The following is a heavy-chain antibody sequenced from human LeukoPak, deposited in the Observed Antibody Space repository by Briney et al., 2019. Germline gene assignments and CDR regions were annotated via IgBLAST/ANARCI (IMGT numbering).Heavy chain of an antibody. Sequence: ASVKVSCKASGYTFTSYGISWVRQAPGQRLEWMGWINAGNGNTKYSQKFQGRVTITRDTSASTAYMELSSLRSEDTAVYYCARGWSAAAGTYYYYYGMDVWGQGTTVTVSS. V-gene: IGHV1-3*01. CDR3: ARGWSAAAGTYYYYYGMDV. CDR1: GYTFTSYG. CDR2: INAGNGNT. D-gene: IGHD6-13*01. J-gene: IGHJ6*02.